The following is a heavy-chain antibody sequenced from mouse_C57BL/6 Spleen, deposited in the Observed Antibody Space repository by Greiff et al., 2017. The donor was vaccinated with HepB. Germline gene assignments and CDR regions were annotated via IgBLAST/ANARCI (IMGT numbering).Heavy chain of an antibody. CDR2: INPNNGGT. D-gene: IGHD2-3*01. J-gene: IGHJ4*01. CDR1: GYTFTDYN. CDR3: ARGWLLRRGAMDY. V-gene: IGHV1-18*01. Sequence: VQLQQSGPELVKPGASVKIPCKASGYTFTDYNMDWVKQSHGKSLEWIGDINPNNGGTIYNQKFKGKATLTVDKSSSTAYMELRSLTSEDTAVYYGARGWLLRRGAMDYWGQGTSVTVSS.